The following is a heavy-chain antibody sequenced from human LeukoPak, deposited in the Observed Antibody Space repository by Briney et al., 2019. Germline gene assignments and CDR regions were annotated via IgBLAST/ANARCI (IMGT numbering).Heavy chain of an antibody. D-gene: IGHD3-16*01. V-gene: IGHV3-7*01. CDR2: IKEDGTEK. J-gene: IGHJ4*02. CDR1: GGSVSSSGYY. Sequence: ETLSLTCTVSGGSVSSSGYYWTWIRQPPGKGLEWVANIKEDGTEKHLVDSVKGRFTISRDNTKNLLYLQMNSLRGDDTATYYCVRESRPGGAMGLYHNFDYWGQGTLVAVSS. CDR3: VRESRPGGAMGLYHNFDY.